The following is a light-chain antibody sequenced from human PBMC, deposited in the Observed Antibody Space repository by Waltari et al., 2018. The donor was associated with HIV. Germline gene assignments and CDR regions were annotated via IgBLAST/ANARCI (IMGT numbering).Light chain of an antibody. CDR3: AAWDDSLSGVV. Sequence: QSVLTQPPSASGTPGQRVTISCSGSSSNIGSNYVYWYQQLPGTAPTLLIYRNNQRPSGVPDRVSGSKSGTSASLAISGLRSEDEADYYCAAWDDSLSGVVIGGGTKLTVL. V-gene: IGLV1-47*01. CDR2: RNN. CDR1: SSNIGSNY. J-gene: IGLJ2*01.